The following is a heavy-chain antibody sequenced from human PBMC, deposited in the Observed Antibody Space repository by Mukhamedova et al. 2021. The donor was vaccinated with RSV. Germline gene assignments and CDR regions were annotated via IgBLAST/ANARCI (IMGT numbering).Heavy chain of an antibody. V-gene: IGHV3-30*01. CDR3: ARDKSGYFDY. D-gene: IGHD1-26*01. Sequence: ADSVKGRFTISRDNSKNTLYLQMNSLRAEDTAVYYCARDKSGYFDYWGQGTLVTVSS. J-gene: IGHJ4*02.